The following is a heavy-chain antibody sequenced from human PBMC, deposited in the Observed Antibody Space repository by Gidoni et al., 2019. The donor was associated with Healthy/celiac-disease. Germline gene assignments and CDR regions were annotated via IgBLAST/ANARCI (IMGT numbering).Heavy chain of an antibody. CDR2: ISSSSSTI. CDR1: VFTFISYS. V-gene: IGHV3-48*01. D-gene: IGHD3-10*01. Sequence: EVQLVESGGGLVQPGGSLRLSCAASVFTFISYSMNWVRQAPGKGLEWVSYISSSSSTIYYADSVKGRFTISRDNAKNSLYLQMNSLRAEDTAVYYCARDPAGLGRFGALGYWGQGTLVTVSS. CDR3: ARDPAGLGRFGALGY. J-gene: IGHJ4*02.